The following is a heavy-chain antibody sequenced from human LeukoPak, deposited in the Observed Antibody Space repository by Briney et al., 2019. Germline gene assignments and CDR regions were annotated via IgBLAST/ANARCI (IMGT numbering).Heavy chain of an antibody. V-gene: IGHV1-2*02. CDR1: GYTFTGYC. Sequence: ASVTVSCKASGYTFTGYCMRWVRQAPGQGLEWMGWINPNSGGTNYPQKFQGRVTMTRDTSISTAYMELSRLRSDDTAVYYCARLELATIYNWFDPWGQGTLVTVSS. D-gene: IGHD5-12*01. CDR3: ARLELATIYNWFDP. J-gene: IGHJ5*02. CDR2: INPNSGGT.